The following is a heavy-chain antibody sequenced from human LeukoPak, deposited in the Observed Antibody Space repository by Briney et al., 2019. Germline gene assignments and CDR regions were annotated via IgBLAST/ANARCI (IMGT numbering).Heavy chain of an antibody. CDR3: AKGALKYGRIPIDY. D-gene: IGHD6-6*01. CDR1: GFTFDDYT. J-gene: IGHJ4*02. CDR2: ISWDGGST. Sequence: GGSLRLSCAASGFTFDDYTMHWVRQAPGKGLEWVSLISWDGGSTYYADSVKGRFTISRDNSKNSLYLQMNSLRTEDTALYYCAKGALKYGRIPIDYWGQGTLVTVSS. V-gene: IGHV3-43*01.